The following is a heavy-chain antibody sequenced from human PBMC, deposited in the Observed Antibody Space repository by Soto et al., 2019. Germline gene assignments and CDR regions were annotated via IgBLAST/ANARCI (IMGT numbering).Heavy chain of an antibody. D-gene: IGHD3-3*01. V-gene: IGHV5-10-1*01. CDR3: ARHLGRVNWFDP. J-gene: IGHJ5*02. CDR2: IGPSDSYT. Sequence: GESLKISCKGSGYSFTSYWISWVRQMPGKGLEWMGRIGPSDSYTNYSPSFQGHVTISADKSISTAYLQWSSLKASDTAMYYCARHLGRVNWFDPWGQGTLVTVSS. CDR1: GYSFTSYW.